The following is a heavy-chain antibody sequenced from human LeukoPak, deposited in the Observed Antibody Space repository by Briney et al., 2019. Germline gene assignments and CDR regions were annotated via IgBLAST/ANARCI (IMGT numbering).Heavy chain of an antibody. V-gene: IGHV3-NL1*01. CDR3: ARLRSDWYSDGFDV. D-gene: IGHD6-19*01. J-gene: IGHJ3*01. CDR1: EFTFSTYT. CDR2: IYSGAST. Sequence: PGGSLRLSCAASEFTFSTYTMHWVRQAPGKGLEWVSVIYSGASTYYRDSVKGRFTISRDYSKDTLDLQMTSLRIEDTAVYHCARLRSDWYSDGFDVWGPGTMVTVSS.